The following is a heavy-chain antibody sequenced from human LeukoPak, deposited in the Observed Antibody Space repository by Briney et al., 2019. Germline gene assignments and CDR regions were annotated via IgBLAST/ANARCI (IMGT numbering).Heavy chain of an antibody. J-gene: IGHJ4*02. CDR2: INSDGSRT. D-gene: IGHD3-16*02. Sequence: GGSLRLSCAASGFTFSSYWMHWVRQAPGKGLVWVSPINSDGSRTRYVDFVKGRFTISRDNAKNSLYLQMNSLRAEDTAVYYCARLHDYVWGSYRSYYFDYWGQGTLVTVSS. CDR3: ARLHDYVWGSYRSYYFDY. V-gene: IGHV3-74*01. CDR1: GFTFSSYW.